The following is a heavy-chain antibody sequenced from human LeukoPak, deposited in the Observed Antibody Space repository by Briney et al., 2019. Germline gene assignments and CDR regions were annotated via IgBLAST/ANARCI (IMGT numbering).Heavy chain of an antibody. CDR3: ARGPPREKYYYMDV. J-gene: IGHJ6*03. V-gene: IGHV3-13*01. CDR2: IGTASDT. Sequence: PGGSLGLSCAASGFTFSSFDMHWIRQPTGQGLEWVSTIGTASDTYYPGSVEGRFTLSRDNAKNSLYLQMNSLTAGDTAVYYCARGPPREKYYYMDVWGKGTTVTVSS. CDR1: GFTFSSFD.